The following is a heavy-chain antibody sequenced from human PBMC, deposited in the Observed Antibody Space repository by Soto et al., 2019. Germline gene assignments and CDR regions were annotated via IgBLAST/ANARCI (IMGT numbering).Heavy chain of an antibody. V-gene: IGHV3-23*01. CDR2: ISGSGGST. CDR3: AKGLWEHVAGLDRDAFDI. Sequence: GGSLRLSCVASGFTFSSYAMSWVRQAPGKGLEWVSAISGSGGSTYYADSVKGRFTISRDNSKNTLYLQMNSLRAEDTAVYYCAKGLWEHVAGLDRDAFDIWGQGTMVTVSS. J-gene: IGHJ3*02. CDR1: GFTFSSYA. D-gene: IGHD6-19*01.